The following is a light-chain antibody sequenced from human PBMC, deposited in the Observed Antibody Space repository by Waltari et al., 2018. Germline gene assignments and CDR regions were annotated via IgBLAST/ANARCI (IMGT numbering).Light chain of an antibody. Sequence: DVVMTQSPLSLPVTLGQAASISCKSSQSLVHSDGNAHLNWFQQRPGQSPRRLIYRVSKRDSGVPDRFSGSGSGTDFTLKISRVEAEDVGVYYCMQGTHWPYTFGQVTKLDIK. CDR2: RVS. V-gene: IGKV2-30*02. CDR1: QSLVHSDGNAH. CDR3: MQGTHWPYT. J-gene: IGKJ2*01.